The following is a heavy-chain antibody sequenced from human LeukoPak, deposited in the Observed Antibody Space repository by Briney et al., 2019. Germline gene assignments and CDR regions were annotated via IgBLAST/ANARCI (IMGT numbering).Heavy chain of an antibody. Sequence: SETLSLTCAVYGGSFSGYYWSWIRQPPGKGLEWIGEINHSGSTNYNPSLKSRVTIPVDTSKNQFSLKLSSVTAADTAVYYCARGPFMMYYYGSGSYYKAPYYYYGMDVWGQGTTVTVSS. CDR3: ARGPFMMYYYGSGSYYKAPYYYYGMDV. CDR2: INHSGST. V-gene: IGHV4-34*01. CDR1: GGSFSGYY. D-gene: IGHD3-10*01. J-gene: IGHJ6*02.